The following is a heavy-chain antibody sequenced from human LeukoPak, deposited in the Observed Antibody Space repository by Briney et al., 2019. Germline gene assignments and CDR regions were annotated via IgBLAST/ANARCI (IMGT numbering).Heavy chain of an antibody. CDR2: IYHSGSV. Sequence: SETLSLTCTVSGYYISSGYYWGWIRQPPGKGLEWIGSIYHSGSVYFNPSLKSRVTISVDTSNNQFPLKLSSVTAADTAVYYCASTITVTTDYWGQGTLVTVSS. V-gene: IGHV4-38-2*02. CDR3: ASTITVTTDY. CDR1: GYYISSGYY. D-gene: IGHD4-17*01. J-gene: IGHJ4*02.